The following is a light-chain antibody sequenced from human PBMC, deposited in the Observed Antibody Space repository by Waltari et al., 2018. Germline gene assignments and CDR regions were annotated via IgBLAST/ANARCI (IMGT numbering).Light chain of an antibody. V-gene: IGLV1-44*01. Sequence: QSVLTQPPSASGTPGQRVTISCSGSSSNIGSNTVNWYQQLPGTAPKLLIYSNNQRPSGVPDRFSGSKSGTSASLAISGLQPEDEADYYCAAWDDSLNGLWVFGGGTKLTVL. CDR3: AAWDDSLNGLWV. CDR2: SNN. CDR1: SSNIGSNT. J-gene: IGLJ3*02.